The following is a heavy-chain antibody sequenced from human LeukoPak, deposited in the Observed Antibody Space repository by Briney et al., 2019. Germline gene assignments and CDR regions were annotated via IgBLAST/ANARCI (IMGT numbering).Heavy chain of an antibody. J-gene: IGHJ4*02. CDR2: ISSSGSTV. Sequence: GGSLRLSCAASGSTFSSYEMNWVRQAPGKGLEWVSYISSSGSTVYYADSVKGRFTISRDNAKNSLYLQMNSLRAEDTAVYYCAFWSGYYTDDYWGQGTLVTVSS. CDR3: AFWSGYYTDDY. CDR1: GSTFSSYE. V-gene: IGHV3-48*03. D-gene: IGHD3-3*01.